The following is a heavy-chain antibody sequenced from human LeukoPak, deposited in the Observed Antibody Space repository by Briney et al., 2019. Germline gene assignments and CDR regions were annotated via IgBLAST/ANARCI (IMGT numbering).Heavy chain of an antibody. J-gene: IGHJ4*02. V-gene: IGHV3-23*01. D-gene: IGHD1-20*01. CDR1: GFTFNSYA. Sequence: GRSLRLSCAASGFTFNSYAMSWVRQAPGKGLEWVSAISGSGGSTYYADSVKGRFTISRDNSKNTLYLQMNSLRAEDTAVYYCARVDHNWYDFDYWGQGTLVTVSS. CDR2: ISGSGGST. CDR3: ARVDHNWYDFDY.